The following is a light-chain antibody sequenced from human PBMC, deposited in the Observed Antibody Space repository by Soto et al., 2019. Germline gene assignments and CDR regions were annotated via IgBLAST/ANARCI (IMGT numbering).Light chain of an antibody. CDR1: QGISSW. CDR3: QQSNSLPPA. V-gene: IGKV1D-12*01. CDR2: GAS. J-gene: IGKJ5*01. Sequence: TEMTQSPYFVSASVGERETITCRASQGISSWFAWYQQKPGKAPKLLISGASSLQSGVPSRFSGIGSGTEFTLTIGSLQPGDLATYYCQQSNSLPPAFGEGTRLEIK.